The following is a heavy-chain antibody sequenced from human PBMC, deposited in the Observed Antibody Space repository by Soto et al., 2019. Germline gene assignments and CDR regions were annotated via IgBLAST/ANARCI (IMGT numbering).Heavy chain of an antibody. J-gene: IGHJ3*02. D-gene: IGHD3-3*01. CDR1: GYTFTSYD. V-gene: IGHV1-8*01. Sequence: ASVKVSCKASGYTFTSYDINWVRQATGQGLEWMGWMNPNSGNTGYAQKFQGRVTMTRNTSISTAYMELSSLRSEDTAVYYCARAVITIFGVVIEGAFDIWGQGTMVTVSS. CDR3: ARAVITIFGVVIEGAFDI. CDR2: MNPNSGNT.